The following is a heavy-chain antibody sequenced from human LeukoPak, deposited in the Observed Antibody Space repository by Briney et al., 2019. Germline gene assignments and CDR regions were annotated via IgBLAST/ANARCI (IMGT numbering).Heavy chain of an antibody. J-gene: IGHJ6*02. V-gene: IGHV4-34*01. CDR2: INHSGST. CDR1: GGSFSGYY. D-gene: IGHD2-21*02. CDR3: ARLPAYCGGDCYTYYGMDV. Sequence: SETLSLTCAVYGGSFSGYYWSWIRQPPGKGLEWIGEINHSGSTNYNPSLKSRVTISVDTTKNQFSLKLSSVTAADTAVYYCARLPAYCGGDCYTYYGMDVWGQGTTVTVSS.